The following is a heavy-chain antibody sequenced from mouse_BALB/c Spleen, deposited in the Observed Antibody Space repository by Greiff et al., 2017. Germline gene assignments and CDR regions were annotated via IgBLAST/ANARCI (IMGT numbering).Heavy chain of an antibody. D-gene: IGHD1-2*01. V-gene: IGHV5-6-5*01. Sequence: EVQRVESGGGLVKPGGSLKLSCAASGFTFSSYAMSWVRQTPEKRLEWVASISSGGSTYYPDSVKGRFTISRDNARNILYLQMSSLRSEDTAMYYCARGGSNSLLRLEGTSYAMDYWGQGTSVTVSS. J-gene: IGHJ4*01. CDR2: ISSGGST. CDR1: GFTFSSYA. CDR3: ARGGSNSLLRLEGTSYAMDY.